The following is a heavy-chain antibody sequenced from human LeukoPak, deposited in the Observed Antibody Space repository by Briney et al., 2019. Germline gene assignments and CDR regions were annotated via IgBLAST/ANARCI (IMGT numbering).Heavy chain of an antibody. J-gene: IGHJ5*02. CDR1: GGSISSYY. CDR2: IYYSGST. CDR3: ARANSVLLWFGELSGGNWFDP. D-gene: IGHD3-10*01. Sequence: SETLSLTCTVSGGSISSYYWSWIRQPPGKGLEWIGYIYYSGSTNYNPSIKSRVTISVDTSKNQFSLKLSSVTAADTAVYYCARANSVLLWFGELSGGNWFDPWGQGTLVTVSS. V-gene: IGHV4-59*01.